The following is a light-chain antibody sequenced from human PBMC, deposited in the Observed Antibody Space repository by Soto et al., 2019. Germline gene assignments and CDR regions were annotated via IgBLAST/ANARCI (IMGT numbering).Light chain of an antibody. V-gene: IGLV2-11*01. J-gene: IGLJ1*01. CDR3: AAWDDSLNGLYV. CDR2: DVS. CDR1: SSDVGDYNS. Sequence: QSALTQPRSVSGSPGQSVTVSCIGTSSDVGDYNSVSWYQQHPGKAPKLMIYDVSKRPSGVPDRFSGSKSGNTASLTISGLQAEDEADYYCAAWDDSLNGLYVFGTGTKLTVL.